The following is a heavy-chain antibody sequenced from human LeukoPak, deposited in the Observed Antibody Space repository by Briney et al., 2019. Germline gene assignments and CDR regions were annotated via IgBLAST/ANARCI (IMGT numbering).Heavy chain of an antibody. J-gene: IGHJ4*02. CDR2: ISNSSSTI. CDR3: ARALGQEY. Sequence: GGSLRLSCAASGFTFSIYSMNWVRQAPGKGLEWVSYISNSSSTIYYADSVKGRFTISRDNAKNSLYLQMDSLRAEDTAVYYCARALGQEYWGQGTLVTVSS. V-gene: IGHV3-48*01. CDR1: GFTFSIYS.